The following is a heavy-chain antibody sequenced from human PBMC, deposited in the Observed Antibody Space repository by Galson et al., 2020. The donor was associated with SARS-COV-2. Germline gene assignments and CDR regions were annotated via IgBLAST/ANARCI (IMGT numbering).Heavy chain of an antibody. Sequence: SETLSLTCTVSGGSISSSSYYWGWIRQPPGKGLEWIGSIYYSGSTYYNPSLTSRVTISVDTSKNQFSLKLSSVTAADTAVYYCARQLDILTGYPFLFDYWGQGTLVTVSS. CDR2: IYYSGST. J-gene: IGHJ4*02. D-gene: IGHD3-9*01. V-gene: IGHV4-39*01. CDR1: GGSISSSSYY. CDR3: ARQLDILTGYPFLFDY.